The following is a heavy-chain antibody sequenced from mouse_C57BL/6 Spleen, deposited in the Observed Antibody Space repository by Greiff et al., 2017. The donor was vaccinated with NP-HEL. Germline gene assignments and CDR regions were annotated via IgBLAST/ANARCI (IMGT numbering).Heavy chain of an antibody. CDR3: ARNSGITRRAWFAY. V-gene: IGHV2-2*01. D-gene: IGHD2-4*01. CDR1: GFSLTSYG. Sequence: VQLQQSGPGLVQPSQCLSITCTVSGFSLTSYGVHWVRQSPGKGLEWLGVIWSGGSTDYNAAFISRLSISKDNSKSQVFFKMNSLQADETAIYYCARNSGITRRAWFAYWGQGTLVTVSA. J-gene: IGHJ3*01. CDR2: IWSGGST.